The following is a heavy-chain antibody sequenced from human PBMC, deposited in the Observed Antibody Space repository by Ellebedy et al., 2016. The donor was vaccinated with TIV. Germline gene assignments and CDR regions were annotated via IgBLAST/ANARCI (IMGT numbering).Heavy chain of an antibody. V-gene: IGHV3-7*03. CDR2: IKEDGSDT. J-gene: IGHJ4*02. CDR3: GRGGAHFFGF. Sequence: GGSLRLSCAASGFTFSSFWMSWVRQAPGKGLDWVASIKEDGSDTYYVDSVKGRLTISRDNAKNSLYLQMNNLRAEDPAVDFCGRGGAHFFGFWGQGAWVTVSS. CDR1: GFTFSSFW.